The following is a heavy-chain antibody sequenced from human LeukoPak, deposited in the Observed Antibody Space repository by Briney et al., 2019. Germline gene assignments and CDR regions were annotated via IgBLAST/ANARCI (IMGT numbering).Heavy chain of an antibody. CDR1: GFTFSSYA. Sequence: QPGGSLRLSCAASGFTFSSYAMHWVRQAPGKGLEWVAVISYDGSNKYYADSVKGRFTISRDNSKNTLYLQMNTLRGEDTAVYYCAKDRNRHCDYWGQGTLVTVSS. J-gene: IGHJ4*02. CDR2: ISYDGSNK. D-gene: IGHD1-14*01. V-gene: IGHV3-30*04. CDR3: AKDRNRHCDY.